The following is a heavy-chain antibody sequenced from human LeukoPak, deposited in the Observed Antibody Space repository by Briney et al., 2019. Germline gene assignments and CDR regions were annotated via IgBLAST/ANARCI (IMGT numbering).Heavy chain of an antibody. CDR1: GYTFTGYY. D-gene: IGHD3-22*01. CDR2: INPNSGGT. J-gene: IGHJ4*02. CDR3: ARAEYYDSSGYLDY. V-gene: IGHV1-2*02. Sequence: ASVKVSCKASGYTFTGYYMHWVRQAPGQGLEWMGWINPNSGGTNYAQKFQGRVTMTRDTSISTACMELSRLRSDDTAVYYCARAEYYDSSGYLDYWGQGTLVTVSS.